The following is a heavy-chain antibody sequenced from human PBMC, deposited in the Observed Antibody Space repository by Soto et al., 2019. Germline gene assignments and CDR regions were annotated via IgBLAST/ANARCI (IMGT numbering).Heavy chain of an antibody. CDR1: EFTFRIFA. J-gene: IGHJ6*02. CDR2: ISYDGSRK. Sequence: QVHLAESGGGVVQPGSSLRLSCAASEFTFRIFAMHWLRQSPGKGLEWVAVISYDGSRKADSVKGRFTVSRDNSWNTLYLQMNSLRAEDTAIYYCARGDREDIEEVVGVRPGEYSMDVWGQGTTVTVSS. D-gene: IGHD1-26*01. V-gene: IGHV3-30-3*01. CDR3: ARGDREDIEEVVGVRPGEYSMDV.